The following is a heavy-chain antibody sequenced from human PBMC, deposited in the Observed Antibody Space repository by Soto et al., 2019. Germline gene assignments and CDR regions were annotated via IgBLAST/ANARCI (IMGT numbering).Heavy chain of an antibody. V-gene: IGHV3-74*01. CDR1: GFTLSTYW. J-gene: IGHJ4*02. Sequence: PGGSLRLSCAASGFTLSTYWMHWVRQAPGKGLEWVSRIDTYGAFTNYADSVKGRFTISRDNDKNTLYLQMSSLRAEDTAVYFCARDRPYGGNSQNYFEYWGQGALVTVSS. D-gene: IGHD4-17*01. CDR3: ARDRPYGGNSQNYFEY. CDR2: IDTYGAFT.